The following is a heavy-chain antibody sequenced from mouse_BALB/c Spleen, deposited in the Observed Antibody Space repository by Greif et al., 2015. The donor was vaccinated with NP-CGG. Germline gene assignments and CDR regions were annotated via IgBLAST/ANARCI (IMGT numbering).Heavy chain of an antibody. Sequence: EVQVVESGGGLVKPGGSLKLSCAASGFTFSSYAMSWVRQTPEKRLEWVATISSGGSYTYYPDSVKGRFTISRDNAKNTLVLERSRLRAEGTGMEYWARQKGGDGGVDVWGAGTTVPVSS. CDR1: GFTFSSYA. V-gene: IGHV5-9-3*01. J-gene: IGHJ1*01. CDR2: ISSGGSYT. CDR3: ARQKGGDGGVDV. D-gene: IGHD3-3*01.